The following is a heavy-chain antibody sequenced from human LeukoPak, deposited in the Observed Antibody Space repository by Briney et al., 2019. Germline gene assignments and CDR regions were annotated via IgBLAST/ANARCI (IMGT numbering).Heavy chain of an antibody. J-gene: IGHJ3*02. Sequence: PSETLSLTCTVSGGSISSYYWSWIRQPPGKGLEWIGYIYYSGSTNYNASLTNRVTISVDTSKNQFSLKPSSVTAADTAVYYCARERMTTVTTGAFDIWGQGTMVTVSS. D-gene: IGHD4-17*01. V-gene: IGHV4-59*01. CDR3: ARERMTTVTTGAFDI. CDR1: GGSISSYY. CDR2: IYYSGST.